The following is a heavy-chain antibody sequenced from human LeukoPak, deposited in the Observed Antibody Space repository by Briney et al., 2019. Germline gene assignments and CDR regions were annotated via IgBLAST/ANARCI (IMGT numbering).Heavy chain of an antibody. D-gene: IGHD5-24*01. CDR3: ARSGSNRFDY. CDR2: ISIGGSST. J-gene: IGHJ4*02. CDR1: GFTFSDYG. V-gene: IGHV3-23*01. Sequence: TGGSLRLSCAASGFTFSDYGMSWVRQAPGKGLEWVSGISIGGSSTYYTDSVKGRFTISRDNSKNTLFLQMNSLRAEDTAVYYRARSGSNRFDYWGQGTLVTVSS.